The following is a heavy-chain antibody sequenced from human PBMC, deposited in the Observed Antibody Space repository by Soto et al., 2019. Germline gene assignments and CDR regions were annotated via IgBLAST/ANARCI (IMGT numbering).Heavy chain of an antibody. CDR2: IYYSGST. D-gene: IGHD3-10*01. V-gene: IGHV4-39*01. J-gene: IGHJ4*02. Sequence: PSETLSLTCTVSGGSISSSSYYWGWIRQPPGKGLEWIGSIYYSGSTYYNPSLKSRVTISVDTSKNQFSLKLSSVTAADTAVYYCARHTGSGSYYLLDSWGQGTRVTVSS. CDR3: ARHTGSGSYYLLDS. CDR1: GGSISSSSYY.